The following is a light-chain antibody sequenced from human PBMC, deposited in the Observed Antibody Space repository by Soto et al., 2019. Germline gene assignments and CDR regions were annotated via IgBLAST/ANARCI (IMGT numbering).Light chain of an antibody. J-gene: IGKJ3*01. V-gene: IGKV1-12*01. CDR2: TVS. CDR3: QQGKTFPFT. Sequence: IQMTQCPRSLFASVGDTVTLSCQTSHGVSGWLAWYQQKPGKAPTLLIYTVSNLQSGVPSRFSGSGSGTDFSLTITRLQPEDFATYFCQQGKTFPFTFGPGTKVEVK. CDR1: HGVSGW.